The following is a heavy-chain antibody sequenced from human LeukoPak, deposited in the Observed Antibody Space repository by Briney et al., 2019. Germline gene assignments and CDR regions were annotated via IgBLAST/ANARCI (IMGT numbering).Heavy chain of an antibody. CDR1: GGTFSSYA. J-gene: IGHJ5*02. CDR3: ATVDTAMGPLTGRFDP. D-gene: IGHD5-18*01. Sequence: SVKVSCKASGGTFSSYAISWVRQAPGQGLEWMGGIIPIFGTANYAQKFQGRVTITADESTSTAYMELSSLRSEDTAVYYCATVDTAMGPLTGRFDPWGQGTLVTVSS. V-gene: IGHV1-69*13. CDR2: IIPIFGTA.